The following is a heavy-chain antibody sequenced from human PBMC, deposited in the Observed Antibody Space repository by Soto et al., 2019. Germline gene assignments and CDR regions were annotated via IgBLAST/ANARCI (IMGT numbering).Heavy chain of an antibody. CDR1: GFMFSSAW. V-gene: IGHV3-15*01. D-gene: IGHD1-1*01. CDR3: VEGWNDF. Sequence: HLVESGGDLVKPGGSLRLSCAASGFMFSSAWMSWVRQAPGKGLGWVGRIKSKRDGGTTDYAPPVKGRFVISRDDSKNTLYLQMNSLKTDDTAVYYCVEGWNDFWGQGTLVAVSS. CDR2: IKSKRDGGTT. J-gene: IGHJ4*02.